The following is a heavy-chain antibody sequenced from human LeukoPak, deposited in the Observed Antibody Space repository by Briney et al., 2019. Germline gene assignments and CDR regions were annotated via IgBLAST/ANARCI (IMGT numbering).Heavy chain of an antibody. V-gene: IGHV4-34*01. CDR1: GGSFSGYY. CDR3: ARLRSDLRLVRVPLAFDY. CDR2: INHSGST. J-gene: IGHJ4*02. Sequence: SETLCLSCAVYGGSFSGYYWSWIRQPPGKGLEWIWEINHSGSTNYNPSLKSPVTISVDTSKNPFSLKLSSVTAADTAVYYCARLRSDLRLVRVPLAFDYWGQGTLATVSS. D-gene: IGHD3-10*01.